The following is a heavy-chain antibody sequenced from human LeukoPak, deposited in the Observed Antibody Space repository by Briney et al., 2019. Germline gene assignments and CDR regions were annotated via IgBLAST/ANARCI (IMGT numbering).Heavy chain of an antibody. V-gene: IGHV3-23*01. Sequence: GGSLRLSCAASGFTFSSYAMSWVRQAPGTGLEWVSAISGSGGSTYYADSVKGRFTISRDNSKNTLYLQMNSLRAEDTAVYYCAKGSVVVPAARFDYWGQGTLVTVSS. CDR1: GFTFSSYA. D-gene: IGHD2-2*01. CDR3: AKGSVVVPAARFDY. J-gene: IGHJ4*02. CDR2: ISGSGGST.